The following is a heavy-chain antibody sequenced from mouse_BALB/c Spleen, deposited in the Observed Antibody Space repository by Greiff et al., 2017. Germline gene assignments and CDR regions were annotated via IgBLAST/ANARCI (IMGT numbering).Heavy chain of an antibody. V-gene: IGHV6-6*02. Sequence: EVKLVESGGGLVQPGGSMKLSCVASGFTFSSYWMSWVRQSPEKGLEWVAEIRLKSDNYATHYAESVKGKFTISRDDSKSRLYLQMNSLRAEDTGIYYCTNRDYWGQGTTLTVSS. CDR1: GFTFSSYW. J-gene: IGHJ2*01. CDR2: IRLKSDNYAT. CDR3: TNRDY.